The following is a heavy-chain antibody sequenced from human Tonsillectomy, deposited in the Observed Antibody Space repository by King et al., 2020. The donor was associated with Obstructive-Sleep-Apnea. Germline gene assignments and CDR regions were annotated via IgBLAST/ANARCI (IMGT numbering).Heavy chain of an antibody. V-gene: IGHV3-30*18. D-gene: IGHD1-26*01. J-gene: IGHJ4*02. Sequence: VQLVESGGGVVQPGGSLRLSCAASGFTFRNFAMHWVRQAPGKGLECVTVISHDGNSKYFADSVKGRFTISRDSSKNTLFLKMNGVIAEDTAVYYCAKDHGYSGAQYYFDYWGQGTLVTVSS. CDR2: ISHDGNSK. CDR3: AKDHGYSGAQYYFDY. CDR1: GFTFRNFA.